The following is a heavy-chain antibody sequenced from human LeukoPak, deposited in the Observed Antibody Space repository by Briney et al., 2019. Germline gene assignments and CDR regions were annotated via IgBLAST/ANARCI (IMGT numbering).Heavy chain of an antibody. CDR2: ISSSSSSYT. J-gene: IGHJ4*02. CDR1: GFTFSDYY. CDR3: ARVYSDGYNSYSDY. V-gene: IGHV3-11*05. Sequence: GGSLRLSCAASGFTFSDYYMSWIRQAPGKGLEWVSYISSSSSSYTNYADSVKGRFTISRDNAKNSLYLQMNSLRAEDTAVYYCARVYSDGYNSYSDYWGQGTLVTVSS. D-gene: IGHD5-24*01.